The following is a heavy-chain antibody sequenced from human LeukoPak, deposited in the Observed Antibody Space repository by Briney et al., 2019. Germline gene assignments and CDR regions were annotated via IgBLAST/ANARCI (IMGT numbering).Heavy chain of an antibody. J-gene: IGHJ4*02. CDR2: IKSKTDGGTT. CDR3: TTVVGVEGGYDFWSGYYIKNDY. Sequence: GGSLRLSCAASGFTFSNAWMSWVRQAPGKGLEWVGRIKSKTDGGTTDYAAPVKGRFTISRDDSKNTLYLQMNSLKTEDTAVYYCTTVVGVEGGYDFWSGYYIKNDYWGQGTLVTVSS. D-gene: IGHD3-3*01. V-gene: IGHV3-15*01. CDR1: GFTFSNAW.